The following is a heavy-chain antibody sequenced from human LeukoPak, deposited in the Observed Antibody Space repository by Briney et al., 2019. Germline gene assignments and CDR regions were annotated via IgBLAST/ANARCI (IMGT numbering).Heavy chain of an antibody. Sequence: GGSLRLSCAASGFTFSSYAMSWVRQAPGKGLEWVPAISGSGGSTYYADSVKGRFTISRDNSKNTLYLQMNSLRAEDTAVYYCAKGSPYSSSWSQGVWGQGTLVTVSS. CDR1: GFTFSSYA. V-gene: IGHV3-23*01. D-gene: IGHD6-13*01. CDR3: AKGSPYSSSWSQGV. J-gene: IGHJ4*02. CDR2: ISGSGGST.